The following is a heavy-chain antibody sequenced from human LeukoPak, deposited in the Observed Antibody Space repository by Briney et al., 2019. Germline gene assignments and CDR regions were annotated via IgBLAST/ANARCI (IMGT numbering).Heavy chain of an antibody. CDR1: GFTFSSYA. CDR2: IWYDGSNK. J-gene: IGHJ4*02. V-gene: IGHV3-33*08. D-gene: IGHD2-21*02. CDR3: ARESDGY. Sequence: GGSLRLSCAASGFTFSSYAMSWVRQAPGKGLEWVAVIWYDGSNKYYADSVKGRFTISRDNSKNTLYLQMNSLRAEDTAVYYCARESDGYWGQGTLVTVSS.